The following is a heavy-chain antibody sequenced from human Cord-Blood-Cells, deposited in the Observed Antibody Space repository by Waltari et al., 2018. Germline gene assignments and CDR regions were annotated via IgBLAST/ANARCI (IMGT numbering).Heavy chain of an antibody. CDR3: ADTNYYDSSCYYNWFDP. CDR2: IIPIFGTA. V-gene: IGHV1-69*01. D-gene: IGHD3-22*01. CDR1: GGTFSSYA. Sequence: QVQLVQSGAEVKKPGSSVKVSCKASGGTFSSYAISWVRQAPGQGLEWMGGIIPIFGTANYAQKCKGRVTITADESTSTANMELSSRRSEDTAVYYCADTNYYDSSCYYNWFDPWGQGALVTVAS. J-gene: IGHJ5*02.